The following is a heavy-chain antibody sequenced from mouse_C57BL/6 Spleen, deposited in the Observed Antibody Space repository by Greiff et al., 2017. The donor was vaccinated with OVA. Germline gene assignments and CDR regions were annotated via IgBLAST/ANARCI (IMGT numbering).Heavy chain of an antibody. D-gene: IGHD1-1*01. J-gene: IGHJ1*03. V-gene: IGHV1-80*01. Sequence: QVQLKESGAELVKPGASVKISCKASGYAFSSYWMNWVKQRPGKGLEWIGQIYPGDGDTNYNGKFKGKATLTADKSSSTAYMQLSSLTSEDSAVYFCARARGSSSYWYFDVWGTGTTVTVSS. CDR2: IYPGDGDT. CDR1: GYAFSSYW. CDR3: ARARGSSSYWYFDV.